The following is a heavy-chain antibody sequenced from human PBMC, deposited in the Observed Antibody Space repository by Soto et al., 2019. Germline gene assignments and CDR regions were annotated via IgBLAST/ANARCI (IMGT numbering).Heavy chain of an antibody. V-gene: IGHV1-18*01. J-gene: IGHJ5*02. Sequence: QVQLVQSGAEVKKPGASVKVSCKASGYTFTSYGISWVRQASGQGLEWMGWISAYNGNTKYAQKLQGRVTMTTDTSTSTAYMELRSLRSDDTAVYHCARDEAYKWNDGGWFDPWGQGPLVTVSS. CDR3: ARDEAYKWNDGGWFDP. D-gene: IGHD1-1*01. CDR2: ISAYNGNT. CDR1: GYTFTSYG.